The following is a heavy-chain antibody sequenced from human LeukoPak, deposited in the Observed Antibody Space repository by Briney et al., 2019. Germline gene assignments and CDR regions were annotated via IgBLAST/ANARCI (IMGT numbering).Heavy chain of an antibody. Sequence: ASVKVSCKASRYTFTGYYMHWVRQAPGQGLDWMGWINLNSGVTNYAQKFQGRVTMTRDTSISTAYMELSRLRSDDAAVYYCARATPYFDYWGQGTLVTVSS. CDR1: RYTFTGYY. V-gene: IGHV1-2*02. CDR2: INLNSGVT. J-gene: IGHJ4*02. CDR3: ARATPYFDY.